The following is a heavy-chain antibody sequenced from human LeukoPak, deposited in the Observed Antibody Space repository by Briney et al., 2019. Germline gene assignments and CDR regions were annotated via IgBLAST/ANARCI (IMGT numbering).Heavy chain of an antibody. CDR1: GGTFSSYT. CDR2: IIPILGIA. CDR3: ARDNCSSTSCPEVDY. Sequence: SSVKVSCKASGGTFSSYTISWVRQAPGQGLEWMGRIIPILGIANYAQKFQGRVTTTADKSASTAYMELSSLRSEDTSVYYCARDNCSSTSCPEVDYWGQGTLVTVSS. J-gene: IGHJ4*02. V-gene: IGHV1-69*04. D-gene: IGHD2-2*01.